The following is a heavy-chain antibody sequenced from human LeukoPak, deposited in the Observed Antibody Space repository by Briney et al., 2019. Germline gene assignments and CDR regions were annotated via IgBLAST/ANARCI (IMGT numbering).Heavy chain of an antibody. J-gene: IGHJ4*02. CDR3: AREPHSYYDFWSGFTNRGAYFDY. Sequence: PGRSLRLSCAASGFTFSSYGMHWVRQARGKGLEWVAVIWYDGSNKYYADSVKGRFTISRDNSKNTLYLQMNSLRAEDTAVYYCAREPHSYYDFWSGFTNRGAYFDYWGQGTLVTVSS. CDR2: IWYDGSNK. V-gene: IGHV3-33*01. D-gene: IGHD3-3*01. CDR1: GFTFSSYG.